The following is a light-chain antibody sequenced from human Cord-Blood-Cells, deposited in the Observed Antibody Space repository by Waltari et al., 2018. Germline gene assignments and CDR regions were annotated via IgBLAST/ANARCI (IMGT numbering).Light chain of an antibody. J-gene: IGLJ2*01. CDR2: DVS. Sequence: QSALTQSASVSGSPGQSITISCTGTSSDVGGYNYVSWYQQHPGKAPKLMIYDVSKRVSGVSNRFSGSKSGNTASLTISGLQAEDEADYYCSSYTSSSTLVFGGGTKLTVL. V-gene: IGLV2-14*01. CDR1: SSDVGGYNY. CDR3: SSYTSSSTLV.